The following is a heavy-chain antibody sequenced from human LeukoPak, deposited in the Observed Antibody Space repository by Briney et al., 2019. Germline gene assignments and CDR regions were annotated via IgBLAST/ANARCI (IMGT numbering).Heavy chain of an antibody. CDR1: GYTFTGYY. J-gene: IGHJ4*02. CDR3: ARFYYGNYYFDY. D-gene: IGHD3-10*01. CDR2: INPNSGGT. V-gene: IGHV1-2*02. Sequence: ASVKVSCKASGYTFTGYYMHWVRQAPGQGLEWMGWINPNSGGTNYAQEFQGRVTMTRDTSISTAHVELSRLRSDDTAVYYCARFYYGNYYFDYWGQGTLVTVSS.